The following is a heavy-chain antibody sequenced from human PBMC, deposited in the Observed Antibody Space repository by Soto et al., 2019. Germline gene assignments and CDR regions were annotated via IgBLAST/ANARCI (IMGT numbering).Heavy chain of an antibody. CDR1: GYTFTSYD. Sequence: GASVKVSCKASGYTFTSYDINWVRQATGQGLEWMGWMNPNSGNTGYAQKFQGRVTMTRNTSISTAYMELSSLRSEDTAVYYCARGQIGWYFNYSSYNYMDVWDKGPTVTV. V-gene: IGHV1-8*01. D-gene: IGHD6-19*01. CDR3: ARGQIGWYFNYSSYNYMDV. CDR2: MNPNSGNT. J-gene: IGHJ6*03.